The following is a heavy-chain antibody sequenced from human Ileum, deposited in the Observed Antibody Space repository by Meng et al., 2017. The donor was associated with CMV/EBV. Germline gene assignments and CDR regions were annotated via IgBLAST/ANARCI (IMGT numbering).Heavy chain of an antibody. V-gene: IGHV3-72*01. CDR3: AKTIAGGPTNAFAV. Sequence: SEFIYIYHHKGWVSTTRRNELGWLDRVRNRVERYSTQYASSMKGRFTISRDNSKNSVFLQMNSLETEDTAVYFCAKTIAGGPTNAFAVWGQGTLVTVSS. J-gene: IGHJ3*01. D-gene: IGHD1-26*01. CDR2: VRNRVERYST. CDR1: EFIYIYHH.